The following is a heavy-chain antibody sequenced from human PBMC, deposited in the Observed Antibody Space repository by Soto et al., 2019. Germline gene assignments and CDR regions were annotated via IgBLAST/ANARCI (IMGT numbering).Heavy chain of an antibody. CDR1: GGSFSDYY. V-gene: IGHV4-34*01. CDR3: ASMGTDCSGGSCYQNAEAFQH. J-gene: IGHJ1*01. CDR2: INHSGST. Sequence: QVQLQQWGAGLLKPSETLSLTCAVYGGSFSDYYWSRIRQPPGKGLEWIGEINHSGSTNYNPSLKSRVTISVDTSNNQFYLKLSSVPAADTAVYYCASMGTDCSGGSCYQNAEAFQHWGQGTLGTVSS. D-gene: IGHD2-15*01.